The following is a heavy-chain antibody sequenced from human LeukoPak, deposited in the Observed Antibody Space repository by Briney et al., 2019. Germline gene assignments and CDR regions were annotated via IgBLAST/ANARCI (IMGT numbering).Heavy chain of an antibody. CDR2: IRYDGSNK. D-gene: IGHD1-26*01. CDR1: GFTFSSYG. CDR3: AKNEERLMDY. J-gene: IGHJ4*02. V-gene: IGHV3-30*02. Sequence: PGRSLRLSCAASGFTFSSYGMHWVRQAPGKGLEWVAFIRYDGSNKYYADSVKGRFTISRDNSKNTLYLQMNSLRAEDTAVYYCAKNEERLMDYWGQGTLVTVSS.